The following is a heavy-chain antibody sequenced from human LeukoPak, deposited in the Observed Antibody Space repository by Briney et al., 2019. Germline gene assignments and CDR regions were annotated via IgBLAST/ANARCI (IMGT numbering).Heavy chain of an antibody. CDR3: ARSSYDYGGIEGPFDY. Sequence: GRSLGLSCAASGFTLTYYAMHWVRQAPGKGLEWVAVTSYDGNKKYYADSVKGRFTISRDSSKNTLYLQMSSLRAEDTAVYYCARSSYDYGGIEGPFDYWGQGTLVTVSS. J-gene: IGHJ4*02. V-gene: IGHV3-30*15. D-gene: IGHD4-23*01. CDR1: GFTLTYYA. CDR2: TSYDGNKK.